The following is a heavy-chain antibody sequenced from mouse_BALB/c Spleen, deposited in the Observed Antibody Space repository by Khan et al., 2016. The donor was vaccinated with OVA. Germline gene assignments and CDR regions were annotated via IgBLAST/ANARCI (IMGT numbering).Heavy chain of an antibody. CDR1: GFNIKDTY. J-gene: IGHJ4*01. CDR2: IDPANGNT. D-gene: IGHD1-1*01. CDR3: SRPFYYYEALDY. Sequence: EVELVESGAELVKPGASVKLSCTASGFNIKDTYIHWMNQRPEQGLEWIGRIDPANGNTKFDPKFLGKATITADTSSNTAYLQLSSLTSEDTAVYYCSRPFYYYEALDYWGQGTSVTVSS. V-gene: IGHV14-3*02.